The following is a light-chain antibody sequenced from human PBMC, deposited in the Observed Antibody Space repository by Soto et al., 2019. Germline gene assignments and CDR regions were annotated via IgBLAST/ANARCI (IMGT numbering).Light chain of an antibody. J-gene: IGLJ2*01. V-gene: IGLV1-44*01. CDR1: SSNIGSNS. CDR3: SAWDDSRNGEVV. Sequence: QSVLTQPPSASGTPGQRVTISCSGSSSNIGSNSVNWYQQLPGTAPKLLIYITNKRPSGVPDRVSCSKSDTSASVAISGLQSEDEAEYDCSAWDDSRNGEVVFGGGTQVTVL. CDR2: ITN.